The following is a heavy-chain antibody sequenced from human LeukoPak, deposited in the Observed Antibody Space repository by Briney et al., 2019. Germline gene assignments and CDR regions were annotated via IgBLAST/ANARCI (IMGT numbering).Heavy chain of an antibody. CDR1: GGSISSYY. D-gene: IGHD3-10*01. V-gene: IGHV4-59*01. Sequence: SETLSLTCTVSGGSISSYYWSWIRQPPGKGLEWIGFIYDSGSTNYNPSLKSRVTISVDTSKNQFSLKLRSVTAADTAVYYCAREYNTMVRGVGYYYYYMDVWGKGTTVTISS. CDR2: IYDSGST. CDR3: AREYNTMVRGVGYYYYYMDV. J-gene: IGHJ6*03.